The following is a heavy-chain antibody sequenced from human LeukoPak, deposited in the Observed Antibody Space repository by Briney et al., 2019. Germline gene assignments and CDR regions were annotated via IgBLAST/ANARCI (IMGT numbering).Heavy chain of an antibody. CDR2: IYSTGST. J-gene: IGHJ4*02. CDR3: ARHRPEGSYPLDS. Sequence: SETLSLTCTVSGGSISNYYWSWLRQPPGKGLEWIGHIYSTGSTTYSPSLKSRVIMSADTSKHQFSLKVTSVTAADTAVYYCARHRPEGSYPLDSWGQGALVTVSS. V-gene: IGHV4-59*08. CDR1: GGSISNYY.